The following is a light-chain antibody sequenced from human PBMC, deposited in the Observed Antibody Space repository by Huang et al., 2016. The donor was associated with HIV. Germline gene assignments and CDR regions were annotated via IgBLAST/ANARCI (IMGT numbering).Light chain of an antibody. V-gene: IGKV1-33*01. CDR3: QQYDNLHLS. Sequence: DIQMTQSPYSLSASVGDRVTITCQASQDINNYLNWYQQKPGKAPKLLIYDASNLETGVPSKFSGSGSGTDFTFTISSLQPEDIATYYCQQYDNLHLSFGGGTKVEIK. J-gene: IGKJ4*01. CDR2: DAS. CDR1: QDINNY.